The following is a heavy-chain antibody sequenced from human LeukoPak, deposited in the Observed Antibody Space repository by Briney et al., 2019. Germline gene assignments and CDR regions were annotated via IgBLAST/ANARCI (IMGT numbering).Heavy chain of an antibody. CDR1: GGTFSSYA. J-gene: IGHJ5*02. CDR2: IIPILGIA. Sequence: ASVKVSCKASGGTFSSYAISWVRQAPGQGLEWMGRIIPILGIANYAQKFQGRVTITADKSTSTAYMELSSLRSEDTAVYYCARYSSSSGGNNWFDPWGQGTLVTVSS. D-gene: IGHD6-13*01. CDR3: ARYSSSSGGNNWFDP. V-gene: IGHV1-69*04.